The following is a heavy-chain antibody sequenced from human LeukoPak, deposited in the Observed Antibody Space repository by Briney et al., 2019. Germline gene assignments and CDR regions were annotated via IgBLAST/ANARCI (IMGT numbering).Heavy chain of an antibody. CDR3: ARVPNYDILTGYYNYYYYYGMDV. V-gene: IGHV1-69*13. D-gene: IGHD3-9*01. CDR2: IIPIFGTA. CDR1: GGTFSSYA. J-gene: IGHJ6*02. Sequence: ASVKVSRKASGGTFSSYAISWVRQAPGQGLEWMGGIIPIFGTANYAQKFQGRVTITADESTSTAYIELSSLRSEDTAVYYCARVPNYDILTGYYNYYYYYGMDVWGQGTTVTVSS.